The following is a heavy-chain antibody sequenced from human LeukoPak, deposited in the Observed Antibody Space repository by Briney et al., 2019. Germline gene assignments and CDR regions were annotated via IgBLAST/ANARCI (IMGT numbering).Heavy chain of an antibody. CDR1: GGSISSYY. J-gene: IGHJ4*02. Sequence: KPSETLSLTCTVSGGSISSYYWSWIRQPPGKGLEWIGYIYYSGSTNYNPSLKSRVTISVDTSKNQFSLKLSSVTAADTAVYYCARGNPMVYGMIDYWGQGTLVTVSS. V-gene: IGHV4-59*01. CDR3: ARGNPMVYGMIDY. CDR2: IYYSGST. D-gene: IGHD2-8*01.